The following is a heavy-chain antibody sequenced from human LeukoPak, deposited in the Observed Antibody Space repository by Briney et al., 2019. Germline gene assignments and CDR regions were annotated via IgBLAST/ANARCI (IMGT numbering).Heavy chain of an antibody. CDR3: AREYVWGSYRYLDY. CDR1: GGSISSYY. D-gene: IGHD3-16*01. CDR2: IYTSGST. J-gene: IGHJ4*02. Sequence: SETLSLTCTVSGGSISSYYRSWIRQPAGKGLEGIGRIYTSGSTNYNPSLKSRVTMSVDTSKNQFSLKLSSVTAADTAVYYCAREYVWGSYRYLDYWGQGTLVTVSS. V-gene: IGHV4-4*07.